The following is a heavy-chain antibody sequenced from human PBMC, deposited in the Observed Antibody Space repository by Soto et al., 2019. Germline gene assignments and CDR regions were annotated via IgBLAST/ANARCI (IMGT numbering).Heavy chain of an antibody. Sequence: ASVKVSCKASGYTFTSYDINWVRQATGQGLEWMGWMNPNSGNTGYAQKFQGRVTMTRNTSISTAYMELSSLRSEDTAVYYCARGGIAAAGTGYYYYGMDVWGQGXTVTVYS. CDR2: MNPNSGNT. V-gene: IGHV1-8*01. J-gene: IGHJ6*02. D-gene: IGHD6-13*01. CDR1: GYTFTSYD. CDR3: ARGGIAAAGTGYYYYGMDV.